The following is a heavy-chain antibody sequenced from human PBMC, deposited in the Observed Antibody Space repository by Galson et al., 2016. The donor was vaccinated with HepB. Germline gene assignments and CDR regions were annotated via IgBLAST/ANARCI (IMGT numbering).Heavy chain of an antibody. CDR3: ARDSMGEGYNPDC. J-gene: IGHJ4*02. D-gene: IGHD5-24*01. CDR2: INPSGGST. Sequence: QSGAEVKKPGESLKISCKASEYTFANYYMHWARQAPGQGLEWMATINPSGGSTTYAQKFQGRVTMTRDTSTSTVDMELSSLRFEDTAVYYCARDSMGEGYNPDCWGPGTLVTVSS. V-gene: IGHV1-46*01. CDR1: EYTFANYY.